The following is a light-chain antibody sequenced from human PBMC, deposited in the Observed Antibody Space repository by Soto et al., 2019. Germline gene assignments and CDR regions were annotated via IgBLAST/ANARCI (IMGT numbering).Light chain of an antibody. V-gene: IGKV1-39*01. J-gene: IGKJ1*01. CDR1: QSISSY. CDR2: AAS. Sequence: DIQITQSPSSLSASVGDRVTITCRASQSISSYLNWYQQKPGKAPKLLIYAASSLQSGVPSRFSGSGSGTDFTLTISSMQPEDFANYYCQQSYSTLGTFGQGTKVDIK. CDR3: QQSYSTLGT.